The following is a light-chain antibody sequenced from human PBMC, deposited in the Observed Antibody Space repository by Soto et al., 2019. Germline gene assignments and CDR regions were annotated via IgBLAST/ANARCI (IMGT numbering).Light chain of an antibody. CDR3: QSYDSSLSAF. Sequence: QSVLTQPPSMSGAPGQRVTISCTGSSSNIGAGYTVHWYQQLPETAPKLLIYGNSNRPSGVPDRFSGSKSGTSASLAITGLQAEDEADYYCQSYDSSLSAFFGTGTKLTVL. J-gene: IGLJ1*01. V-gene: IGLV1-40*01. CDR1: SSNIGAGYT. CDR2: GNS.